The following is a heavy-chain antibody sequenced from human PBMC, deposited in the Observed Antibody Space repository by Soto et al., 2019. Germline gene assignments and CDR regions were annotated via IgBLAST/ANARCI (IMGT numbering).Heavy chain of an antibody. D-gene: IGHD3-3*01. J-gene: IGHJ3*02. V-gene: IGHV3-23*01. Sequence: GESLKISCAASGFTFSSYAMSWVRQAPGKGLEWVSAISGSGGSTYYADSVKGRFTISRDNSKNTLYLQMNSLRAEDTAVYYCASHGTIFGVVIDDAFDIWGQGTMVTVSS. CDR3: ASHGTIFGVVIDDAFDI. CDR2: ISGSGGST. CDR1: GFTFSSYA.